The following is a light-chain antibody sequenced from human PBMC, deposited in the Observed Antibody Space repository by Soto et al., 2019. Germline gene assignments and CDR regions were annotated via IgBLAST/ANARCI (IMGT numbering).Light chain of an antibody. CDR1: QSVRSTF. V-gene: IGKV3-20*01. Sequence: EIVLTQSPGTLSLSPGETATLSCRASQSVRSTFLAWYQQKPGQAPRLLIFGASSRATGIPDRFSGSGSGTDFTLTISRLAPEDFAVYYCQQYGVSPPGVTFGQGTRLEIK. CDR3: QQYGVSPPGVT. CDR2: GAS. J-gene: IGKJ5*01.